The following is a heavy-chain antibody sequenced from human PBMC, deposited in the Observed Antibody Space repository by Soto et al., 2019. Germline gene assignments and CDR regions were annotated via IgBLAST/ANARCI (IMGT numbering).Heavy chain of an antibody. Sequence: VAVISYDGSNKYYADSVKGRFTISRDNSKNTLYLQMNSLRAEDTAVYYCARVSDTNAFDIWGQGTMVTVSS. D-gene: IGHD1-26*01. V-gene: IGHV3-30-3*01. J-gene: IGHJ3*02. CDR3: ARVSDTNAFDI. CDR2: ISYDGSNK.